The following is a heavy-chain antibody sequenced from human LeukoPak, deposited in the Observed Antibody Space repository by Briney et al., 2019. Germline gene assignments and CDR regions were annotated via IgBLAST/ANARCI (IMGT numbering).Heavy chain of an antibody. V-gene: IGHV3-66*01. D-gene: IGHD4-17*01. Sequence: GSLRLSCAASGFTVSSNYMSWVRQAPGKGLEWVSLIYSGGSTSYADSVKGRFTVSRDNSKNTLYLQMNSLRAEDTAVYYCAILQTTPRFGTQDFDYWGQGTLVTVSS. J-gene: IGHJ4*02. CDR1: GFTVSSNY. CDR3: AILQTTPRFGTQDFDY. CDR2: IYSGGST.